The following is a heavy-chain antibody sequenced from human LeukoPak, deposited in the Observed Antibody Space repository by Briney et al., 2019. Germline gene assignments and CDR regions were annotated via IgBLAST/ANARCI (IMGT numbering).Heavy chain of an antibody. CDR2: IRYDGSNK. J-gene: IGHJ3*02. D-gene: IGHD3-22*01. CDR3: ARPLDYYDSSGPDAFDI. Sequence: GGSLRLSCAASGFTFSSYGIHWVRQAPGKGLEWVAFIRYDGSNKYYADSVKGRFTISRDDSKNTLYLQMNSLRAEDTAVYYCARPLDYYDSSGPDAFDIWGQGTMVTVSS. V-gene: IGHV3-30*02. CDR1: GFTFSSYG.